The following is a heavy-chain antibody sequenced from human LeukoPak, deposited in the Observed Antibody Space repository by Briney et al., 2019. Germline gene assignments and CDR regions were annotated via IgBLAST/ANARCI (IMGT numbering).Heavy chain of an antibody. CDR1: GYTFTGYY. D-gene: IGHD2-2*01. CDR3: ARVSIVPAAQSDN. J-gene: IGHJ4*02. Sequence: GASVKVSCKASGYTFTGYYMHWVRQAPGQGLEWMGWINPNSGGTNYAQKFQGRVTMTRDTSISTAYMELSSLRSDDTAVYYCARVSIVPAAQSDNWGQGTLVTVSS. CDR2: INPNSGGT. V-gene: IGHV1-2*02.